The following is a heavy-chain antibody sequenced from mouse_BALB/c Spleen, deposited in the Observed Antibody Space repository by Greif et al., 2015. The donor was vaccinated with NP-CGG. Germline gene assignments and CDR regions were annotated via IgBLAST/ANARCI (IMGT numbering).Heavy chain of an antibody. Sequence: QVQLQQSGAELARPGASVKLSCKASGYTFTSYWMQRVKQRPGQGLEWIGAIYPGDGDTRYTQKFKSKATLTADKSSSTAYMQLSSVASEDSAVYYCAREDRGGLDYWGQGTTLTVSS. CDR1: GYTFTSYW. V-gene: IGHV1-87*01. J-gene: IGHJ2*01. CDR2: IYPGDGDT. CDR3: AREDRGGLDY.